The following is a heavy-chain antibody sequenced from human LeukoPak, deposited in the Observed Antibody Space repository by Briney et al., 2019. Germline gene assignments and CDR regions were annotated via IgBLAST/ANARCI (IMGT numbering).Heavy chain of an antibody. J-gene: IGHJ4*02. Sequence: GGSLRLSCAASGFTFSSYSMNWVRQAPGKGLEWVSSISSSSSSYIYYADSVKGRFTISRDNAKNSVHLQLNSLRAEDTAVYYCAREGPYYDSSGYDYWGQGTLVTVSS. V-gene: IGHV3-21*01. CDR3: AREGPYYDSSGYDY. D-gene: IGHD3-22*01. CDR2: ISSSSSSYI. CDR1: GFTFSSYS.